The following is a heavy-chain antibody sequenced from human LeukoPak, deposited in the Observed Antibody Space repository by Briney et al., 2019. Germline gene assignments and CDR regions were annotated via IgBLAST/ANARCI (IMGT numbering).Heavy chain of an antibody. J-gene: IGHJ4*02. CDR3: ARDRGYSSSWLDY. D-gene: IGHD6-13*01. Sequence: GGSLRLSCAASGFTFSSYAMHWVRQAPGKGLEWVAVISYDGSNKYYADSVKGRFTISRDNSKNTLYLQMNSLRAEDTAVYYCARDRGYSSSWLDYWGQGTLVTVSS. CDR1: GFTFSSYA. CDR2: ISYDGSNK. V-gene: IGHV3-30-3*01.